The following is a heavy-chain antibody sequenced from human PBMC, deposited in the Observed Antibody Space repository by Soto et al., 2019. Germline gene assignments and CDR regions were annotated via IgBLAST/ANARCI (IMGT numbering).Heavy chain of an antibody. CDR2: IWYDGSNK. Sequence: QVQLVESGGGVVQPGRSLRLSCAASGFTFSTYGMHWVRQAPGKGLEWVAVIWYDGSNKYYADSVKGRFTNSRDNSKNTLYSQMNSLRAEDTAVYYCARDERDSGSLDYWGQGTLVTVSS. V-gene: IGHV3-33*01. D-gene: IGHD3-10*01. CDR3: ARDERDSGSLDY. J-gene: IGHJ4*02. CDR1: GFTFSTYG.